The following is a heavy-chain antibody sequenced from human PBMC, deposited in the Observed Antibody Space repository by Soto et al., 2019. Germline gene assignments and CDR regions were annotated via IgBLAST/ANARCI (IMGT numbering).Heavy chain of an antibody. CDR2: INPGNGDT. Sequence: ASVKVSCRTSGYSFTKYGLHWVRQAPGQRLEWMGWINPGNGDTKYSQKFQGRVTITRDTSATTAYMELSSLRSEDSAVFYCARTDCSSTSCYNYYYYGMDVWGQGTTVTVSS. CDR1: GYSFTKYG. CDR3: ARTDCSSTSCYNYYYYGMDV. D-gene: IGHD2-2*01. V-gene: IGHV1-3*01. J-gene: IGHJ6*02.